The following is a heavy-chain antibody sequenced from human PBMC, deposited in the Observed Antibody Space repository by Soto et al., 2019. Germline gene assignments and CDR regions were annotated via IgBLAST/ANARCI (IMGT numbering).Heavy chain of an antibody. CDR2: IYYSGST. J-gene: IGHJ3*01. CDR3: ARGGFYNQLVRGPFDL. V-gene: IGHV4-31*03. Sequence: SETLSLTCTVSGGSISSGGYYWSWIRQHPGKGLEWIGYIYYSGSTYYNPSLKSRVTISVDTSKNQFSLKLSSVTAADTAVYYCARGGFYNQLVRGPFDLCAQATMVTVS. CDR1: GGSISSGGYY. D-gene: IGHD6-6*01.